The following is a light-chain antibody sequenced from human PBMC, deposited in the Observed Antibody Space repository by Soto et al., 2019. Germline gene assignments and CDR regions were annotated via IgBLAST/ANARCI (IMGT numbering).Light chain of an antibody. CDR3: CSYAGSYTFARNV. Sequence: LTQPRSVSGSPGQSVTISCTGTSSDVAIYNYISWYQQHPGEAPKLMIHDVSERPSGVPDRFSGSKSGNTASLTISGLQAEDEADYYCCSYAGSYTFARNVFGTGTKVTAL. CDR1: SSDVAIYNY. V-gene: IGLV2-11*01. J-gene: IGLJ1*01. CDR2: DVS.